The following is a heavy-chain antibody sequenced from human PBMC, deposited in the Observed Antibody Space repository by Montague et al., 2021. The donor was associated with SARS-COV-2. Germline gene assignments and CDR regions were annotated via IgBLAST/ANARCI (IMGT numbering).Heavy chain of an antibody. CDR3: ARAGERCNVVSGDYYDGFDF. CDR2: IYYSGST. V-gene: IGHV4-59*12. D-gene: IGHD3-10*01. CDR1: GGSISSYY. J-gene: IGHJ4*02. Sequence: SETLSLTCTVSGGSISSYYWSWIRQPPGKGLEWIGDIYYSGSTTYNPSLKSRVTISVDTSKNQFSLKLISVTAADTAVYYCARAGERCNVVSGDYYDGFDFWGQGTLVTVSS.